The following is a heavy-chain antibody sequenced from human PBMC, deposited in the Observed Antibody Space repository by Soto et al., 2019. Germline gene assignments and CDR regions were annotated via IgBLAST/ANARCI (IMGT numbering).Heavy chain of an antibody. V-gene: IGHV3-23*01. J-gene: IGHJ6*02. CDR3: AKDKAGGIAAAGYNNDYYYYYGMDV. CDR2: ISGSGGST. Sequence: GGSLRLSCAASGFTFSSYAMSWVRQAPGKGLEWVSAISGSGGSTYYADSVKGRFTISRDNSKNTLYLQMNSLRAEDTAVYYCAKDKAGGIAAAGYNNDYYYYYGMDVWGQGTTVTVSS. CDR1: GFTFSSYA. D-gene: IGHD6-13*01.